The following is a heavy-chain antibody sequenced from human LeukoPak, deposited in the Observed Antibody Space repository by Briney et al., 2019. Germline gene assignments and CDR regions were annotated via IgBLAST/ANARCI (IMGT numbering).Heavy chain of an antibody. CDR3: ANTRFRKLGYFDY. CDR1: GFTFSSYA. Sequence: PGRSLRLSCAASGFTFSSYAMSWVRQAPGKGLEWVSAISGSGGSTYYADSVKGRFTISRDNSKNTLYLQMNSPRAEDTAVYYCANTRFRKLGYFDYWGQGTLVTVSS. CDR2: ISGSGGST. V-gene: IGHV3-23*01. D-gene: IGHD3-10*01. J-gene: IGHJ4*02.